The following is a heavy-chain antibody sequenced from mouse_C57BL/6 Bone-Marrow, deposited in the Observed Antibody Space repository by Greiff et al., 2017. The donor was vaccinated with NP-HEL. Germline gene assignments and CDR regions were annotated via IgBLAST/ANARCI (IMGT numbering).Heavy chain of an antibody. CDR2: IHPNSGST. V-gene: IGHV1-64*01. Sequence: VKLQQPGAELVKPGASVKLSCKASGYTFTSYWMHWVKQRPGQGLEWIGMIHPNSGSTNYNEKFKSKATLTVDKSSSTAYMQLSSLTSEDSAVYYCARAPWDYDPFWGQGTTLTVSS. D-gene: IGHD2-4*01. CDR1: GYTFTSYW. CDR3: ARAPWDYDPF. J-gene: IGHJ2*01.